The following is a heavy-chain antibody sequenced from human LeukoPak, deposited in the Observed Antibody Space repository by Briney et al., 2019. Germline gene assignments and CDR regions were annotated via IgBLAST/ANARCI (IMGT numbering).Heavy chain of an antibody. CDR3: ARHRYSRYSGYDWNAFDI. D-gene: IGHD5-12*01. V-gene: IGHV3-7*01. Sequence: GGSLRLSCAASGFTSRSHWMSWVRQAPGKGLEGVANINADGREKFYVDSIKGRLSISRGNAENSVSLQMSSLRGEDTAVYYCARHRYSRYSGYDWNAFDIWGQGTMVTVSS. J-gene: IGHJ3*02. CDR1: GFTSRSHW. CDR2: INADGREK.